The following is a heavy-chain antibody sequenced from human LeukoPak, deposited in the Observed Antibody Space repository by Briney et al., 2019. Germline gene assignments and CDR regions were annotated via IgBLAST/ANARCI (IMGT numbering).Heavy chain of an antibody. D-gene: IGHD3-10*01. Sequence: GRSLRLSCAASGFTFSYYSMNWVRQAPGKGLEWVSYISSSSSTINYADSVKGRFTISRDNAKNSLYLQMNSLRDEDTAVYYCATLGSGSYYWFDPWGQGTLVTVSS. J-gene: IGHJ5*02. CDR2: ISSSSSTI. CDR3: ATLGSGSYYWFDP. V-gene: IGHV3-48*02. CDR1: GFTFSYYS.